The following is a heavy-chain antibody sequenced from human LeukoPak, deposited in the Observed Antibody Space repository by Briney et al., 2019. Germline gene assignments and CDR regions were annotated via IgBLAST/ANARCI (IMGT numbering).Heavy chain of an antibody. CDR3: ASLRGFRRYYDILTGYGSD. D-gene: IGHD3-9*01. V-gene: IGHV4-34*01. J-gene: IGHJ4*02. CDR2: INHSGST. CDR1: GGSFSGYY. Sequence: PSETLSLTCAVYGGSFSGYYWSWIRQPPGKGLEWIGEINHSGSTNYNPSLKSRVTISVDTSKNQFSLKLSSVTAADTAVYYCASLRGFRRYYDILTGYGSDWGQGTLVTVSS.